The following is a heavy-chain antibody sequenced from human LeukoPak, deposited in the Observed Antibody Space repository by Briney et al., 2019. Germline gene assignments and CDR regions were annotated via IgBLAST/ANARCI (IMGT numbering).Heavy chain of an antibody. V-gene: IGHV4-34*01. J-gene: IGHJ4*02. CDR3: ASSLTGTTIDY. CDR1: GGSFSGYY. Sequence: PSETLSLTCAVYGGSFSGYYWSWIRQPPGKGLEWIGEINHSGSTNYNPSLKSRVTISVDTSKNQFSLKLSSVTAADTAVYYCASSLTGTTIDYWGQGTLVTVSS. D-gene: IGHD1-20*01. CDR2: INHSGST.